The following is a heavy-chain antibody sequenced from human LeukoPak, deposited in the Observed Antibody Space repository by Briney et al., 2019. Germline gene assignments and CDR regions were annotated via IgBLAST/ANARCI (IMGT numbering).Heavy chain of an antibody. J-gene: IGHJ6*03. CDR1: GFTFSSYA. CDR3: ASRYSNYGPYYYYYYMDV. Sequence: PGGYLRLSCAASGFTFSSYAMSWVRQAPGKGLEWVSVIYSGGSTYYADSVKGRFTISRDNSKNTLYLQMNSLRAEDTAVYYCASRYSNYGPYYYYYYMDVWGKGTTVTVSS. D-gene: IGHD4-11*01. CDR2: IYSGGST. V-gene: IGHV3-66*02.